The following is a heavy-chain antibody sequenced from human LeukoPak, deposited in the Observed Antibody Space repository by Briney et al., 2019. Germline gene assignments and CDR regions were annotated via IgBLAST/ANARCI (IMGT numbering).Heavy chain of an antibody. V-gene: IGHV3-48*03. CDR1: GFSLRSSE. J-gene: IGHJ5*02. D-gene: IGHD2-8*01. Sequence: PGGSLRLSCAASGFSLRSSEMNWVRQAPGKGPEWVAHINSADNVEYYTDSVGGRFTMSSDNAKDLLYLHLNSLRDEDTAVYYCARDTVNGPFVISLDLWGQGVLVTVSS. CDR2: INSADNVE. CDR3: ARDTVNGPFVISLDL.